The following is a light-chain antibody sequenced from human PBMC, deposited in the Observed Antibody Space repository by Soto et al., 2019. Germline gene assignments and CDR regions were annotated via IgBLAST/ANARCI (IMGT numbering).Light chain of an antibody. CDR1: SSDVGNYNY. CDR2: DVS. Sequence: QSVLTQPDSVSGSPGQSITISCTGTSSDVGNYNYVSWYQHHPGKAPKLMVYDVSHRPSGVSNRFSGSKSGNTASLTISGLQAEDEADYYCSSYTRSSSYGFGTGTKVTVL. CDR3: SSYTRSSSYG. V-gene: IGLV2-14*03. J-gene: IGLJ1*01.